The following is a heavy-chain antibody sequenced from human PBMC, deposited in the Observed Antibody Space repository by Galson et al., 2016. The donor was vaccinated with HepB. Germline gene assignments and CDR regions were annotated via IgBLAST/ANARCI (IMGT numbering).Heavy chain of an antibody. CDR1: GYTFIDYY. CDR3: ARDPGGDSMISLIDY. D-gene: IGHD3-22*01. V-gene: IGHV1-46*01. Sequence: SVKVSCKASGYTFIDYYIHWVRQAPGQGLEWMGIINPSDGSTTYAQKLQGRGTMTRDTSTSTVFMELSSLTSEDTAVYYWARDPGGDSMISLIDYWGQGTLVTVSS. CDR2: INPSDGST. J-gene: IGHJ4*02.